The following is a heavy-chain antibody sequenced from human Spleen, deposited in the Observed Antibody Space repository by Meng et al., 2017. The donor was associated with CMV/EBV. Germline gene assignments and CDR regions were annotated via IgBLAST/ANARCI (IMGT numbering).Heavy chain of an antibody. D-gene: IGHD1-26*01. Sequence: SSKASGDTFTGYYMHWGRQAPGQGVEWMGWINPNSGGTNYAQKCQGRVTMTRDTSISTAYMELGRLRAEDTDVYYCARDQYSGSYDYWGQGTLVTVSS. CDR3: ARDQYSGSYDY. CDR2: INPNSGGT. CDR1: GDTFTGYY. V-gene: IGHV1-2*02. J-gene: IGHJ4*02.